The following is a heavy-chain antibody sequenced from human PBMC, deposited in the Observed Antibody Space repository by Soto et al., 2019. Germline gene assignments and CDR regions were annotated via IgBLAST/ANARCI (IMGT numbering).Heavy chain of an antibody. CDR3: ARVKHVLRYFDWLLADY. D-gene: IGHD3-9*01. V-gene: IGHV3-11*01. J-gene: IGHJ4*02. CDR1: GFTFSDYY. Sequence: PGGSLRLSCAASGFTFSDYYMSWIRQAPGEGLEWVSYISSSGSTIYYADSVKGRFTISRDNAKNSLYLQMNSLRAEDTAVYYCARVKHVLRYFDWLLADYWGQGTLVTVSS. CDR2: ISSSGSTI.